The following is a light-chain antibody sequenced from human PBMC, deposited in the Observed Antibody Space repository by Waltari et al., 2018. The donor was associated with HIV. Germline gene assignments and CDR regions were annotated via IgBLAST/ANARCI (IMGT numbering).Light chain of an antibody. CDR1: SSDVGGYNY. CDR2: DVS. CDR3: SSYTSSSTLV. J-gene: IGLJ2*01. Sequence: QSALTQPASVSGSPGQSITIPCTGTSSDVGGYNYVSWYQQHPDKAPNHMIDDVSNRPSVLSNRFSCSKSATTATLTISGLQAEDEADYNCSSYTSSSTLVFGGGTKLTVL. V-gene: IGLV2-14*01.